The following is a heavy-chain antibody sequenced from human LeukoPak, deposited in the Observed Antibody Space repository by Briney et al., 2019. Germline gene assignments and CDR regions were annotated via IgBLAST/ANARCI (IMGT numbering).Heavy chain of an antibody. CDR1: GYSFTSYW. D-gene: IGHD6-13*01. CDR3: ARLKGAAGTRIDY. V-gene: IGHV5-51*01. J-gene: IGHJ4*02. Sequence: GESPKISFKGSGYSFTSYWIGWVRRMPGKGLEGMGIIYPGDSDTRYSPSFHGQVTISADKSLSTAYLQCSSLKASDTALYYCARLKGAAGTRIDYWGQGTLVTVSS. CDR2: IYPGDSDT.